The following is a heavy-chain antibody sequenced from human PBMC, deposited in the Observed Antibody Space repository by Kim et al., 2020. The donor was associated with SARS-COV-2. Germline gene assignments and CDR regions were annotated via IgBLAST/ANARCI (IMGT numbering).Heavy chain of an antibody. D-gene: IGHD3-22*01. J-gene: IGHJ5*02. CDR1: GYTFTSYA. Sequence: ASVKVSCKASGYTFTSYAMHWVRQAPGQRLEWMGWINAGNGNTKYSQKFQGRVTITRDTSASTAYMELSSLRSEDTAVYYCARSPNYYDSSGYLSPWGQGTLVTVSS. V-gene: IGHV1-3*01. CDR3: ARSPNYYDSSGYLSP. CDR2: INAGNGNT.